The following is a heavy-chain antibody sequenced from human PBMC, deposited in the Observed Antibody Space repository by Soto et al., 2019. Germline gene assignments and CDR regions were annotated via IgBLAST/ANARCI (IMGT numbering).Heavy chain of an antibody. CDR1: GFTFSSYW. J-gene: IGHJ6*03. CDR2: IKQDGSEK. D-gene: IGHD3-3*01. V-gene: IGHV3-7*03. CDR3: ARENAWSGYSYYYYYMDV. Sequence: GGSLRLSCAASGFTFSSYWMSWVRQAPGKGLEWVANIKQDGSEKYYVDSVKGRFTISRDNAKNSLYLQMNSLRAEDTAVYYCARENAWSGYSYYYYYMDVWGKGTTVTVSS.